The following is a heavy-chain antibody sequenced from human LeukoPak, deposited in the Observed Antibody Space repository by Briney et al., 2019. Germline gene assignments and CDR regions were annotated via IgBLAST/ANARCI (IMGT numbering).Heavy chain of an antibody. CDR3: ARGSPGIYYDSSGFDY. CDR1: GGSITNTNYY. J-gene: IGHJ4*02. Sequence: SETLSLTCSVSGGSITNTNYYWAWIRQSPGEGLEWIGSVYHSGITYYTPSLKSRVSISVDTSKNQFSLKLSSVTAADTAVYYCARGSPGIYYDSSGFDYWGQGTLVTVSS. CDR2: VYHSGIT. V-gene: IGHV4-39*07. D-gene: IGHD3-22*01.